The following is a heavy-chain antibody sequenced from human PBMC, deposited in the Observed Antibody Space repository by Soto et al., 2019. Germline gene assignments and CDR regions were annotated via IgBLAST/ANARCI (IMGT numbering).Heavy chain of an antibody. CDR3: ARDCGGSSGWFAP. V-gene: IGHV1-8*01. CDR1: GYTFTTYD. J-gene: IGHJ5*02. Sequence: QVQLVQSGAEVKKPGASVKVSCKASGYTFTTYDLNWVRQAPGQGLEWMGWMRPTSGDTGFAQKFQGRVTMTRDTSISTAYMELSSLTSEDTAVYYCARDCGGSSGWFAPWGQGTLVTVSS. D-gene: IGHD6-6*01. CDR2: MRPTSGDT.